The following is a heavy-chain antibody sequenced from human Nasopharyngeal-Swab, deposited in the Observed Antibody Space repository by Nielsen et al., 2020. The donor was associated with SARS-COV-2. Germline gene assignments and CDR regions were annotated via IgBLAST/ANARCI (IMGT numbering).Heavy chain of an antibody. CDR2: INGEESRT. J-gene: IGHJ3*01. V-gene: IGHV3-74*01. CDR3: ARDPHGVRGAMQDAFDL. CDR1: GFTFNNYW. Sequence: AGSLRLSCAVSGFTFNNYWMHWVRQAPGKGLVWVSRINGEESRTSYADSVKGRFTISRDNAKNTLYLQMNSLRADDAAMYYCARDPHGVRGAMQDAFDLWGQGTMVTVSS. D-gene: IGHD3-16*01.